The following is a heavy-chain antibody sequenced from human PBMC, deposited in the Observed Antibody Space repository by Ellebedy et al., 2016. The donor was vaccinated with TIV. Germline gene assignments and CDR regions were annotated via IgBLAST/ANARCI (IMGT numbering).Heavy chain of an antibody. D-gene: IGHD3-10*01. CDR2: VSRDGRST. J-gene: IGHJ4*02. V-gene: IGHV3-23*01. CDR1: GFTFSSYA. Sequence: GGSLRLSXSASGFTFSSYAMSWVRQAPGKGLEWVSAVSRDGRSTYYADSVKGRFTISRDNSKNTVCLQMNSLRAEDTAVYYCAKETFGSASYSDFWGQGTLVTVSS. CDR3: AKETFGSASYSDF.